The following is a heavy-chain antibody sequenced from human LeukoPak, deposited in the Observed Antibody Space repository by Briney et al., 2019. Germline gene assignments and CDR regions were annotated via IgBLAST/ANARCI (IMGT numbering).Heavy chain of an antibody. CDR3: ARSSHITVALDY. CDR2: ISSGGSTI. V-gene: IGHV3-48*03. Sequence: GGSLRLSCAASGFTFSSYEMNWVRQAPGKGPEWVSYISSGGSTIFYADSVKGRFTISRDNAKNSLYLQMNSLRAEDTAVYYCARSSHITVALDYWGQGTLVTVSS. J-gene: IGHJ4*02. D-gene: IGHD6-19*01. CDR1: GFTFSSYE.